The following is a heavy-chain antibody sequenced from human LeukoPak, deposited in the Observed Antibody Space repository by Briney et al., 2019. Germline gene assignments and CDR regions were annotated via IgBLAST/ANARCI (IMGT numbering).Heavy chain of an antibody. J-gene: IGHJ4*02. V-gene: IGHV1-69*13. CDR1: GGTFNSYV. Sequence: SVKVSCKASGGTFNSYVISWMRQAPGQGLEWMGGIMPISGAPPYAQKFQGRVTITADESTSTAYMELSSLRSEDTAVYYCARADSGSYYYFDYWGQGTLVTVSS. CDR2: IMPISGAP. D-gene: IGHD1-26*01. CDR3: ARADSGSYYYFDY.